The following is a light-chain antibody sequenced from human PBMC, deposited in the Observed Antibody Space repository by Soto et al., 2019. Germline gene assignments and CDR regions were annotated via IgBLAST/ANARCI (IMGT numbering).Light chain of an antibody. V-gene: IGLV2-8*01. J-gene: IGLJ3*02. CDR2: EVT. CDR1: SIDVGGYDY. Sequence: QYALTQPPSASGSPGRSVTISCTGTSIDVGGYDYVSWFQQHPGKAPKLIIYEVTKRPSGVPDRFSASKSGNTASLTVSGLQAEDEADYFCSSFVAGNNYWVFGGGTKLTV. CDR3: SSFVAGNNYWV.